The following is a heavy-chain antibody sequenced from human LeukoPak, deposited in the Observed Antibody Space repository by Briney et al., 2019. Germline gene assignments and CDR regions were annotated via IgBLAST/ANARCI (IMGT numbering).Heavy chain of an antibody. CDR3: ATNPVVVTDLYYFDY. D-gene: IGHD2-21*02. J-gene: IGHJ4*02. V-gene: IGHV4-39*07. CDR2: IYYSGST. Sequence: PSETLSLTCTVSGGSISSSSYYWGWIRQPPGKGLEWIASIYYSGSTYYNPSLKSRVTISVDTSKNQFSLKLSSVTAADTAVYYCATNPVVVTDLYYFDYWGQGTLVTVSS. CDR1: GGSISSSSYY.